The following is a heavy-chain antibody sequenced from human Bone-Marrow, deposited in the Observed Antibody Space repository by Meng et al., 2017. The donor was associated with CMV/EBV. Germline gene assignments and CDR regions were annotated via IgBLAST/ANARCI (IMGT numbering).Heavy chain of an antibody. J-gene: IGHJ4*02. V-gene: IGHV1-18*01. D-gene: IGHD3-3*01. CDR3: ARSSPWYFDFWSGTDY. CDR2: INPYTGST. CDR1: GYRLTSYG. Sequence: ASVKVSCKASGYRLTSYGINWVRQAPGQGLEWMGWINPYTGSTDYLQKFQDRVTMTTDTSTSTAYMELRSLRSDDTAVYYCARSSPWYFDFWSGTDYWGQGTLVTVSS.